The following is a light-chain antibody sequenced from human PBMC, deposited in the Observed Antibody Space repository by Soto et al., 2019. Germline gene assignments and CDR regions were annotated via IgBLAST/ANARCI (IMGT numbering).Light chain of an antibody. CDR2: GAS. V-gene: IGKV3-15*01. CDR3: QQYGSSLWT. J-gene: IGKJ1*01. Sequence: EIIMTQSPATLSVSPGERDTLSCRASESVSSNLAWYQQKPGQAPRLLIYGASTRHTGIPPRFSGSGSGTDFTLTISRLEPEDFAVYYCQQYGSSLWTFGQGTKVDIK. CDR1: ESVSSN.